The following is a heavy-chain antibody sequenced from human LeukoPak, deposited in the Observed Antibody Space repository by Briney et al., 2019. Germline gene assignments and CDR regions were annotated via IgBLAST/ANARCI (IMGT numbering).Heavy chain of an antibody. J-gene: IGHJ6*02. D-gene: IGHD2-2*01. CDR2: IYSRGST. V-gene: IGHV4-4*07. CDR3: ARAGRSYQLLPYYYYGMDV. Sequence: LETLSLTRPVSGGSLSSLYWGWVRPPAREGLGWIGRIYSRGSTNYNPSLKSRVTMSVDTSKNQFSLKLSSVTAADTAVYYCARAGRSYQLLPYYYYGMDVWGQGTTVTVSS. CDR1: GGSLSSLY.